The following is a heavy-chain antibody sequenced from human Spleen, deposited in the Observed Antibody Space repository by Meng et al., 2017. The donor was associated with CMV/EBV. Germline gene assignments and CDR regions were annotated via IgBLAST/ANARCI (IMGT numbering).Heavy chain of an antibody. D-gene: IGHD3-22*01. V-gene: IGHV4-61*03. J-gene: IGHJ5*02. CDR2: IYYSGDT. CDR1: GGSVSSGGYS. Sequence: CTVSGGSVSSGGYSWTWIRQPPGKGLEWIGYIYYSGDTHYNPSLKSRVTISVDTSKNHFSLRLTSVTAADTAVYYCARGDYYDSLDPWGQGTLVTVSS. CDR3: ARGDYYDSLDP.